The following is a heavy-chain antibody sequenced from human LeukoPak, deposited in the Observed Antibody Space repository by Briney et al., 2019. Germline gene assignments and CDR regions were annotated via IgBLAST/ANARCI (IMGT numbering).Heavy chain of an antibody. V-gene: IGHV3-23*01. Sequence: PGGSLRLSCEASGFTFGRSAMTWVRQTPGKGLEWFSSISSSGNTYYADSVKGRFTISRDNSKNLVNLQMNSLRAEDTAIYYCVKGRMSEDGLDFWGQGSLVTVPS. D-gene: IGHD5-24*01. CDR2: ISSSGNT. CDR1: GFTFGRSA. CDR3: VKGRMSEDGLDF. J-gene: IGHJ4*02.